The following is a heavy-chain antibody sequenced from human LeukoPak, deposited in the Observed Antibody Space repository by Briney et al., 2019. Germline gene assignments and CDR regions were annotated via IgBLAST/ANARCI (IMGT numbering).Heavy chain of an antibody. Sequence: ASVKVSCKASGYTFTSYDINWVRQATGQGLEWMGWMNPNSGNTGYAQKFQGRVTMTRNTSISTAYMELSSLRSEDTAVYYCAKAVFPPYSSSWSPMDVWGKGTTVTASS. V-gene: IGHV1-8*01. CDR2: MNPNSGNT. J-gene: IGHJ6*03. CDR1: GYTFTSYD. CDR3: AKAVFPPYSSSWSPMDV. D-gene: IGHD6-13*01.